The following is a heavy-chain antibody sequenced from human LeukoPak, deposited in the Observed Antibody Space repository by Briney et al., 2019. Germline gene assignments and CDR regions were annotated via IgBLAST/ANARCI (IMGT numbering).Heavy chain of an antibody. D-gene: IGHD6-13*01. J-gene: IGHJ5*02. CDR3: AREALPAAEVNWFDP. CDR1: GGSISSGSYY. Sequence: SETLSLTCTVSGGSISSGSYYWSWIRQPPGRGLEWIGRIYTSGSTNYNPSLKSRVTISVDTSKNQFSLKLSSVTAADTAVYYCAREALPAAEVNWFDPWGQGTLVTVSS. CDR2: IYTSGST. V-gene: IGHV4-61*02.